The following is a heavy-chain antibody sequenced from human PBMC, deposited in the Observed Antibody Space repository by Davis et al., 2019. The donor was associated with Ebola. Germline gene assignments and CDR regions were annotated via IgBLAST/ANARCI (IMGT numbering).Heavy chain of an antibody. CDR1: GFSFSNSD. CDR2: IYSGDTT. Sequence: GESLKISCEGTGFSFSNSDMNWVRQAPGKGLEWISIIYSGDTTYYADSVKGRLTISRDNSKNTLFLQMNNLRAEDTAVYFCARGRYGMDVWGPGTTVTVSS. V-gene: IGHV3-53*01. J-gene: IGHJ6*02. CDR3: ARGRYGMDV.